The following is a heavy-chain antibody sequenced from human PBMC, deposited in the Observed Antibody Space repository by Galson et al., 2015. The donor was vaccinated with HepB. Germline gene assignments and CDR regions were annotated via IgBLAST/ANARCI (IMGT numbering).Heavy chain of an antibody. Sequence: SCKASGYTFTSYGISWVRQAPGQGLEWMGWISAYNGNTNYAQKLQGRVTMTTDTSTSTAYMELRSLRSDNTAVYYCAGRSTVTYSKRYYFDYWGQGTLVTVSS. D-gene: IGHD4-17*01. CDR3: AGRSTVTYSKRYYFDY. CDR1: GYTFTSYG. J-gene: IGHJ4*02. CDR2: ISAYNGNT. V-gene: IGHV1-18*01.